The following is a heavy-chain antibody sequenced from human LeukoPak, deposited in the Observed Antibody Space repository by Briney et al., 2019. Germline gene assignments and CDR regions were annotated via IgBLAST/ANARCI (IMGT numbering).Heavy chain of an antibody. D-gene: IGHD6-19*01. CDR2: ISNDGTNE. CDR3: ARDRIAVAGMGAFQH. V-gene: IGHV3-30-3*01. J-gene: IGHJ1*01. Sequence: GRSLRLSCAASRFTFSTYAMHWVRQAPGKGLEWVAGISNDGTNEDHADSVKGRFTISRDNSKNTLYLQMNSLRAEDTAIYYCARDRIAVAGMGAFQHWGQGTLVTVSS. CDR1: RFTFSTYA.